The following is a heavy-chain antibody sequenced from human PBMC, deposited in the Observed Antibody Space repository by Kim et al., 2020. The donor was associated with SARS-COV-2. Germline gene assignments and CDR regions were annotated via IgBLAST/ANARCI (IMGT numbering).Heavy chain of an antibody. V-gene: IGHV3-23*01. CDR3: AKAKTGDYYGSGNPYYFDY. Sequence: GRFTISRDNSKNTLYLQRSSARAEDTAVYYCAKAKTGDYYGSGNPYYFDYWGQGTLVTVSS. J-gene: IGHJ4*02. D-gene: IGHD3-10*01.